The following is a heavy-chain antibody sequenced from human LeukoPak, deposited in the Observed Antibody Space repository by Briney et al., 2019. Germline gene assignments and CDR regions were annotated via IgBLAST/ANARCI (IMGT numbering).Heavy chain of an antibody. CDR3: ARHDYYGSGSYY. CDR2: IYYSGST. CDR1: GGSISSYY. D-gene: IGHD3-10*01. V-gene: IGHV4-59*08. Sequence: PSETLFLTCTVSGGSISSYYWSWIRQPPGKGLEWIGYIYYSGSTNYNPSLKSRVTISVDTSKNQFSLKLSSVTAADTAVYYCARHDYYGSGSYYWGQGTLVTVSS. J-gene: IGHJ4*02.